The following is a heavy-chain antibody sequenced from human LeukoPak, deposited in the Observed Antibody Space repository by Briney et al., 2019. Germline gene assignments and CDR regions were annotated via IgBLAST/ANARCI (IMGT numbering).Heavy chain of an antibody. Sequence: ASVKVSCKASGYTFTGYYMHWGRQAPGQGLEWMGRINPNRGSTNYAQKFQGRVTMTRDTSISTAYLELSRLRSDDTAVYYCARDRDKWELLSYYYYYMDVWGKGTTVTVSS. CDR1: GYTFTGYY. CDR3: ARDRDKWELLSYYYYYMDV. CDR2: INPNRGST. D-gene: IGHD1-26*01. V-gene: IGHV1-2*06. J-gene: IGHJ6*03.